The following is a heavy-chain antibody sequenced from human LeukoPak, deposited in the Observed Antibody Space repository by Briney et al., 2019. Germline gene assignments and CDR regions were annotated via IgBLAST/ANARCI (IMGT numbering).Heavy chain of an antibody. CDR1: GFTFSSYW. V-gene: IGHV3-7*01. CDR2: IKQDGSEK. D-gene: IGHD6-13*01. CDR3: ASGPGAAAGSFDY. J-gene: IGHJ4*02. Sequence: GGSLRLSCAASGFTFSSYWMSWVRQAPGKGLEWVANIKQDGSEKYYVDSVKGRFTISRDNAKNSLYLQMNSLRAEDTAVYYCASGPGAAAGSFDYWGQGTLVTVSS.